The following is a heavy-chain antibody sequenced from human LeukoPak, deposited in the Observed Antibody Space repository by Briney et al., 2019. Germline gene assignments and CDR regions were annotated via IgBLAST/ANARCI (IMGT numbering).Heavy chain of an antibody. Sequence: GASVKVSCKASGYTFTSYGISWVRQAPGQGLEWMGWISAYNGNTDYAQKLQGRVTMTTDTSTSTAYMELRSLRSDDTAVYYCARDLDYYYDSSGYHRLFDYWGQGTLVTVSS. J-gene: IGHJ4*02. V-gene: IGHV1-18*01. CDR1: GYTFTSYG. D-gene: IGHD3-22*01. CDR2: ISAYNGNT. CDR3: ARDLDYYYDSSGYHRLFDY.